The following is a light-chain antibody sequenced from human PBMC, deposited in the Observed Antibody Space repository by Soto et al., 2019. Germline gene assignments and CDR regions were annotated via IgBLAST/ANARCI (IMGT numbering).Light chain of an antibody. V-gene: IGKV3-20*01. J-gene: IGKJ2*01. CDR2: AAS. CDR1: QSVNSGH. CDR3: QDFGSLPYT. Sequence: LVLTQSPGTLSLSPGERATLSCRASQSVNSGHFAWYHQKPGQAPRLIIYAASARATGVPDRFSGSGSGTDFTLTLSRLEPEDFAVYYCQDFGSLPYTFGQGTKLEIK.